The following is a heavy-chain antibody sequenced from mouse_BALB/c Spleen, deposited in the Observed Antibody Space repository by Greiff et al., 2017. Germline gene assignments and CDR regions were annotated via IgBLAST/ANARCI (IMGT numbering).Heavy chain of an antibody. D-gene: IGHD1-1*01. Sequence: EVQLQQSGAELVRSGASVKLSCTASGFNIKDYYMHWVKQRPEQGLEWIGWIDPENGDTEYAPKFQGKATMTAYTSSNTAYLQLSSLTSEDTAVYYCNAWEYGISSYYAMDYWGQGTSVTVSS. CDR3: NAWEYGISSYYAMDY. CDR1: GFNIKDYY. CDR2: IDPENGDT. V-gene: IGHV14-4*02. J-gene: IGHJ4*01.